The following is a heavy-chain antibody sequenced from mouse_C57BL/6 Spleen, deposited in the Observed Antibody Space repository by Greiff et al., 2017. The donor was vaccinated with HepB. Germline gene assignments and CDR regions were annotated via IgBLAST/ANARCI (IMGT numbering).Heavy chain of an antibody. J-gene: IGHJ2*01. Sequence: VKLMESGAELVRPGASVTLSCKASGYTFTDYEMHWVKQTPVHGLEWIGAIDPETGGTAYNQKFKGKAILTADKSSSTAYMELRSLTSEDSAVYYCTRSGIYFLFDYWGQGTTLTVSS. CDR1: GYTFTDYE. CDR3: TRSGIYFLFDY. V-gene: IGHV1-15*01. D-gene: IGHD2-1*01. CDR2: IDPETGGT.